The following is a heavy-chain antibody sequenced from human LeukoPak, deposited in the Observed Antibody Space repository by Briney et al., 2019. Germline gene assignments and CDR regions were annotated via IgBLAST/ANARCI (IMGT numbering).Heavy chain of an antibody. V-gene: IGHV4-34*01. Sequence: SETLSLTCAVCGGSFSGYYWSWIRQPPGKGLEWIGEINHSGSTNYNPSLKSRVTMSVDTSKNQFSLKLSSVTAADTAVYYCARADGVYGMDVWGQGTTVTVSS. D-gene: IGHD2-8*01. CDR3: ARADGVYGMDV. J-gene: IGHJ6*02. CDR2: INHSGST. CDR1: GGSFSGYY.